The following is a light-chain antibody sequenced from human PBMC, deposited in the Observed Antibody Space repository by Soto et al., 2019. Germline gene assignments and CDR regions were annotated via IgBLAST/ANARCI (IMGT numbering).Light chain of an antibody. CDR1: QSLLHRNGNSC. CDR2: LAS. J-gene: IGKJ3*01. Sequence: DIVMTQSPLSLSVTPGEAASISCRCSQSLLHRNGNSCLDWYLQRPGQSPQLLISLASNRASGVPDSFSGSGSGTDFTLHISRVEAEDVGVYYCMQALQSSFTFGPGTKVDL. V-gene: IGKV2-28*01. CDR3: MQALQSSFT.